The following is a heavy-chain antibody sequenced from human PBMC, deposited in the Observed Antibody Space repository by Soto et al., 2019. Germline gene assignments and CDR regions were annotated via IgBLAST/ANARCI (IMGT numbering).Heavy chain of an antibody. V-gene: IGHV4-30-4*01. CDR1: GGSISSSDYY. D-gene: IGHD2-15*01. Sequence: SETLSLTCTVSGGSISSSDYYWSWIRQPPGKGLEWIGYIYYSGSTYYNPSLKSRVTISVDTSKNQFSLKLSSVTAADTAVYYCARVVVVVAAGGWFDPWGQGTLVTVSS. J-gene: IGHJ5*02. CDR3: ARVVVVVAAGGWFDP. CDR2: IYYSGST.